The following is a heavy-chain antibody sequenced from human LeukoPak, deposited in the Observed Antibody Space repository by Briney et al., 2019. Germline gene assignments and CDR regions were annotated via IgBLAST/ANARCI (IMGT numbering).Heavy chain of an antibody. CDR3: AKDSGWFGEIGEYYFDY. CDR1: GFSFSSHG. CDR2: IIGGAGGT. D-gene: IGHD3-10*01. V-gene: IGHV3-23*01. Sequence: SGGSLRLSCAASGFSFSSHGMSWVRQAPGKGLEWVSGIIGGAGGTYYADSVKGRFTISRDNAKNTLYLQMNSLRAEDTAVYYCAKDSGWFGEIGEYYFDYWGQGTLVTVSS. J-gene: IGHJ4*02.